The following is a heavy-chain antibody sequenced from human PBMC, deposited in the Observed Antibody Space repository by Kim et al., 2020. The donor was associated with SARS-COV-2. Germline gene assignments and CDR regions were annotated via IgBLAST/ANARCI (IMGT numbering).Heavy chain of an antibody. CDR2: IYYSGST. Sequence: SETLSLTCTVSGGSISSSSYYWGWIRQPPGKGLEWIGSIYYSGSTYYNPSLKSRVTISVDMSKNQFSLKLSSVTAADTAVYYCARLHAYCGGDCYWGDYYYYGMDVWGQGTTVTVSS. V-gene: IGHV4-39*01. D-gene: IGHD2-21*02. J-gene: IGHJ6*02. CDR3: ARLHAYCGGDCYWGDYYYYGMDV. CDR1: GGSISSSSYY.